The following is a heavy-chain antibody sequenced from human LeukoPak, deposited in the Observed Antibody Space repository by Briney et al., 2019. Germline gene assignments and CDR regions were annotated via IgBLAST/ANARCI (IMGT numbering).Heavy chain of an antibody. J-gene: IGHJ5*02. CDR2: IYYSGST. Sequence: PSETLSLTCTVSGGSISSYYWSWIRQPPGKGLEWIGYIYYSGSTNYNPSLKSRVTISVDTSKNQFSLKLDSVTAADTAVYYCVEGTFYYDNTWGQGTLVTVSS. CDR1: GGSISSYY. V-gene: IGHV4-59*12. D-gene: IGHD3-22*01. CDR3: VEGTFYYDNT.